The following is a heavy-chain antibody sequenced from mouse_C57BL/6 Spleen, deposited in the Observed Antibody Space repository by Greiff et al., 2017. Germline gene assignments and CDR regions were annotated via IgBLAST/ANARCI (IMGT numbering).Heavy chain of an antibody. Sequence: EVKLMESGGGLVKPGGSLKLSCAASGFTFSDYGMHWVRQAPGQGLEWVAYISSGSSTIYYADTVKGRCTISRDNAKNTLFLQMTSLRSEDTAMYYCAREDSSGWCAYWGQGTLVTVSA. D-gene: IGHD3-2*02. CDR1: GFTFSDYG. J-gene: IGHJ3*01. CDR2: ISSGSSTI. CDR3: AREDSSGWCAY. V-gene: IGHV5-17*01.